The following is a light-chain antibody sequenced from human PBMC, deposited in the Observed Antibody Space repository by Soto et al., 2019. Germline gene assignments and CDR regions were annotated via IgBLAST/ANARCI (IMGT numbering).Light chain of an antibody. CDR2: SAS. J-gene: IGKJ4*01. CDR3: QQYAGSPLT. V-gene: IGKV3-20*01. CDR1: QSVSSIY. Sequence: EIVLTQSPGTLSLSPGERATLSCRASQSVSSIYLAWYQQKPGQAPKLLIYSASSRATGIPDRFSGSGSGTDFTLTISRLEPEDFAVYYCQQYAGSPLTFGGGTRLEIK.